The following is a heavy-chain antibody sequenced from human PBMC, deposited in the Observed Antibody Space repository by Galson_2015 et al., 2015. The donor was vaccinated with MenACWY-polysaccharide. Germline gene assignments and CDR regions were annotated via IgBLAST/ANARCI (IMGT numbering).Heavy chain of an antibody. J-gene: IGHJ4*02. CDR1: GFSLSTRGAG. Sequence: PALVKPTQTLTLTCTFSGFSLSTRGAGVGWIRQPPGKALEWLALVYSNDDKRYSPSLKNRLTITKDTSKNQVVLTMTNMDPVDTATYYGAHRPWYYNSSGFYLYYFDFWGQGTLVTVSS. D-gene: IGHD3-22*01. CDR3: AHRPWYYNSSGFYLYYFDF. V-gene: IGHV2-5*01. CDR2: VYSNDDK.